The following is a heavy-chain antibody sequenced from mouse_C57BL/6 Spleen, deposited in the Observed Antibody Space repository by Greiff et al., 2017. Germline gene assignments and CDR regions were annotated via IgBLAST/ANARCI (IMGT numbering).Heavy chain of an antibody. J-gene: IGHJ4*01. CDR2: IDPEDGET. CDR1: GFNIKDYY. D-gene: IGHD1-1*01. Sequence: VHVKQSGAELVKPGASVKLSCTASGFNIKDYYMHWVKQRTEQGLEWIGRIDPEDGETKYAPKFKGKATITADTSSNTAYLQLSSLTSEDTAVYYCARWPGISPYAMDYWGKGTSVTVSS. CDR3: ARWPGISPYAMDY. V-gene: IGHV14-2*01.